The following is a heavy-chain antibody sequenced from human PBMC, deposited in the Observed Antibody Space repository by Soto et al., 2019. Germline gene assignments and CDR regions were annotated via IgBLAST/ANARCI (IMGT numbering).Heavy chain of an antibody. CDR1: GFTFSSYA. CDR3: APDYYDSSGPGPLVD. CDR2: ISYDGSNK. D-gene: IGHD3-22*01. Sequence: QPGGSLRLSCAASGFTFSSYAMHWVRQAPGKGLEWVAVISYDGSNKYYADSVKGRFTISRDNSKNTLYLQMNSLRAEDTAVYYCAPDYYDSSGPGPLVDWGQGTLVTVHS. J-gene: IGHJ4*02. V-gene: IGHV3-30-3*01.